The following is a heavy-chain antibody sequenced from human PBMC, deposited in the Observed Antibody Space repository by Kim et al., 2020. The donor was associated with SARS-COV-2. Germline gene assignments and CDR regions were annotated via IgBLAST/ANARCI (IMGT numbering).Heavy chain of an antibody. Sequence: SETLSLTCTVSGGSIISSSYYWGWIRQPPGKGLEWIGSIYYSGSTYYNPSLKSRVTISVDTSKNQFSLKLSSVTAADTAVYYCARLPPVRGSGSYGVRGVNYHYYYGMDVWGQGTTVTVSS. V-gene: IGHV4-39*01. J-gene: IGHJ6*02. D-gene: IGHD3-10*01. CDR2: IYYSGST. CDR1: GGSIISSSYY. CDR3: ARLPPVRGSGSYGVRGVNYHYYYGMDV.